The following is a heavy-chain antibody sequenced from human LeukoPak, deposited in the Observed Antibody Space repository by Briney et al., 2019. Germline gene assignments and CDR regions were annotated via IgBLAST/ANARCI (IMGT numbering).Heavy chain of an antibody. CDR3: AKDITSMTTYAFDI. J-gene: IGHJ3*02. D-gene: IGHD4-11*01. CDR2: ISWNSGSI. CDR1: GFTFDDYA. Sequence: PGRSLRLSCAASGFTFDDYAMHWVRQAPGKGLEWVSGISWNSGSIGYADPVKGRFTISRDNAKNSLYLQMNSLRAEDTASYYCAKDITSMTTYAFDIWGQGTMVTVSS. V-gene: IGHV3-9*01.